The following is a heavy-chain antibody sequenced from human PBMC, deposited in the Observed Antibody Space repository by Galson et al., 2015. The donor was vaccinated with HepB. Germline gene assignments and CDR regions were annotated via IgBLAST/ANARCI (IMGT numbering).Heavy chain of an antibody. D-gene: IGHD3-9*01. CDR3: ARIGGYDILTGYYGLDFDY. Sequence: SLRLSCAASGFTFSSYSMNWVRQAPGKGLEWVSYISSSSSTIYYADSVKGRFTISRDNAKNSLYLQMNSLRAEDTAVYYCARIGGYDILTGYYGLDFDYWGQGTLVTVSS. J-gene: IGHJ4*02. V-gene: IGHV3-48*04. CDR2: ISSSSSTI. CDR1: GFTFSSYS.